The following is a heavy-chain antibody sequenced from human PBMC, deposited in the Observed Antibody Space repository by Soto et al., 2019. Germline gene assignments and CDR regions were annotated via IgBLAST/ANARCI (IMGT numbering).Heavy chain of an antibody. CDR2: IKQDGSEK. CDR1: GFTFSSYW. Sequence: GGSLRLSCAASGFTFSSYWMSWVRQAPGKGLEWVANIKQDGSEKYYVDSVKGRFTISRDNAKNSLYLQMNSLRAEDTAVYYCARASLVLHYYYMDVWGKGTTVTVSS. CDR3: ARASLVLHYYYMDV. J-gene: IGHJ6*03. V-gene: IGHV3-7*01. D-gene: IGHD1-7*01.